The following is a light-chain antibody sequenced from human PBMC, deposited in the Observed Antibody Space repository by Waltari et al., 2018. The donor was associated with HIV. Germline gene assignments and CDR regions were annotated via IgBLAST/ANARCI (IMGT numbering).Light chain of an antibody. J-gene: IGLJ3*02. CDR2: NNK. CDR1: SSNIGRDT. Sequence: QSVLTQPPSASGTPGQRVTIPCSGGSSNIGRDTVNWYQHLPGTAPKLLIYNNKRRPSGVPDRFPGSKSGTSASLAISGLQSEDEADYYCASWDGSLNGWVFGGGTKLTVL. CDR3: ASWDGSLNGWV. V-gene: IGLV1-44*01.